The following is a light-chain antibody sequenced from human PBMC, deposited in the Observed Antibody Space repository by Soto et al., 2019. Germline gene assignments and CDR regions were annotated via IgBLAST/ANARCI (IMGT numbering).Light chain of an antibody. CDR2: AAS. CDR3: QPSYSTPPT. Sequence: DIQMTQSPSSLSASVGDRVTITCRASQSISSYLNWYQQKPGKAPKLLIYAASSLQSGVPSMFSGSGSVTDFTLTISSLQPEDFATYYCQPSYSTPPTFGQGTKVEIK. J-gene: IGKJ1*01. V-gene: IGKV1-39*01. CDR1: QSISSY.